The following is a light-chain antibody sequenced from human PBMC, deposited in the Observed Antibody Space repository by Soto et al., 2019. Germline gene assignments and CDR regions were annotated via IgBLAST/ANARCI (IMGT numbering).Light chain of an antibody. CDR3: AAWDASLNGVV. Sequence: QSVLTQPPSVSGAPGQRVTISCTGSSSNIGAGYDVHWYQQLPGAAPTLLIFGIFNRPSGVPDRFSGSKSGTSASLAISGLQSDDEADYYCAAWDASLNGVVFGGGTKLTVL. CDR2: GIF. J-gene: IGLJ2*01. V-gene: IGLV1-40*01. CDR1: SSNIGAGYD.